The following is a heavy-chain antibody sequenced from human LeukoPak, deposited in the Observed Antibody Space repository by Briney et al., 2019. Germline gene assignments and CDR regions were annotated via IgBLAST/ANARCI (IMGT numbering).Heavy chain of an antibody. Sequence: PSGTLSLTRTVSGGSISSSSYYWGWIRQPPGKGLEWIGSIYYSGSTYYNPSLKSRVTISVDTSKNQFSLKLSSVTAADTAVYYCARVSNYYGSGSYYADYWGQGTLVTVSS. CDR1: GGSISSSSYY. J-gene: IGHJ4*02. CDR2: IYYSGST. CDR3: ARVSNYYGSGSYYADY. V-gene: IGHV4-39*01. D-gene: IGHD3-10*01.